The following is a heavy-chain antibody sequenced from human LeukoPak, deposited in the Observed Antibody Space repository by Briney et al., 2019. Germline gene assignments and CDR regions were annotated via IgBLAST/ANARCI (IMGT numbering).Heavy chain of an antibody. CDR1: GGSISSYY. D-gene: IGHD1/OR15-1a*01. CDR2: TYYSGST. V-gene: IGHV4-59*01. CDR3: ARDANSHYYYYGMDV. Sequence: SETLSLTCTVSGGSISSYYWSWIRQPPGKGLVWIGYTYYSGSTNYNPSLKSRVTISVDTSKNQFSLKLSSVTAADTAVYYCARDANSHYYYYGMDVWGQGTTVTVSS. J-gene: IGHJ6*02.